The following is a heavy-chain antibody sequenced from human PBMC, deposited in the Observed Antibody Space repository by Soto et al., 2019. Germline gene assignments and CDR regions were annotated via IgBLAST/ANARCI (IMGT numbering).Heavy chain of an antibody. CDR2: ISWNSGSI. CDR3: AKGGYNWNSYLHY. CDR1: GFTFDDYA. V-gene: IGHV3-9*01. Sequence: EVQLVESGGGLVQPGRSLRLSCAASGFTFDDYAMHWVRQAPEKGLEWVSGISWNSGSIGYADSVKGRFTISRDNAKNSLYLKMNSLRAEDTALYYCAKGGYNWNSYLHYWRQGTLVTVSS. J-gene: IGHJ4*02. D-gene: IGHD1-7*01.